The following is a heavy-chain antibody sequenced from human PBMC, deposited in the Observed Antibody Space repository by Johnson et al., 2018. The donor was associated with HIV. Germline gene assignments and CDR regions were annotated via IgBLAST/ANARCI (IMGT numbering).Heavy chain of an antibody. CDR1: GFTFSSYA. Sequence: VQLVESGGDLVQPGGSLRLSCTASGFTFSSYAMSWVRQAPGRGLEWVSPIIGSGGNTYHADSVRGRFPISRDNSKNTLYLQMNSLRAEDTAVYYCAKDHSVYNFWGPDAFDIWGQGTMVTVSS. V-gene: IGHV3-23*04. D-gene: IGHD3-3*01. J-gene: IGHJ3*02. CDR2: IIGSGGNT. CDR3: AKDHSVYNFWGPDAFDI.